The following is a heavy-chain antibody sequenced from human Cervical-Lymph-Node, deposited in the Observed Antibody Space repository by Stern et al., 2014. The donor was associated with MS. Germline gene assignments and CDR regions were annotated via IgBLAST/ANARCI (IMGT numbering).Heavy chain of an antibody. V-gene: IGHV1-46*01. D-gene: IGHD3-3*01. CDR3: ARGGSGVAQPNFDY. J-gene: IGHJ4*02. CDR1: GYTFTSYY. CDR2: INPSGGST. Sequence: QVQLVQSGAEVKKPGASVKVSCKASGYTFTSYYMHWVRQAPGQGLEWMGIINPSGGSTSYAQKLQGRVTMTTDTSTSPAYMELSSLRSEDTAVYYCARGGSGVAQPNFDYWGQGTLVTVSS.